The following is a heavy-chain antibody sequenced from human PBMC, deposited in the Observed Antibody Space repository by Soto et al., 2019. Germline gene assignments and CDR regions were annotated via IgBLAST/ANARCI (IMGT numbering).Heavy chain of an antibody. Sequence: SETLSLTCTVSGGSISSYYWSWIRQPPGKGLEWIGYIYYSGSTNYNPSLKSRVTISVDTSKNQFSLKLSSVTAADTAMYYCARAHMTTVTYYGMDVWGQGTTVTVSS. CDR2: IYYSGST. D-gene: IGHD4-17*01. V-gene: IGHV4-59*01. CDR3: ARAHMTTVTYYGMDV. J-gene: IGHJ6*02. CDR1: GGSISSYY.